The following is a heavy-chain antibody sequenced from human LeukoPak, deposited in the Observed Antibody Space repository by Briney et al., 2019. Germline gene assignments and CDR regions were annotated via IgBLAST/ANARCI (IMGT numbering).Heavy chain of an antibody. CDR2: ISAYNGNT. Sequence: ASVKVSCKASGYTFTSYGISWVPQAPGQGLEWMGWISAYNGNTNYAQKLQGRVTMTTDTSTITAHMELRSLRSDDKAVYYCARDVDWYFDLWGRGTLVTVSS. CDR3: ARDVDWYFDL. CDR1: GYTFTSYG. V-gene: IGHV1-18*01. J-gene: IGHJ2*01. D-gene: IGHD2-15*01.